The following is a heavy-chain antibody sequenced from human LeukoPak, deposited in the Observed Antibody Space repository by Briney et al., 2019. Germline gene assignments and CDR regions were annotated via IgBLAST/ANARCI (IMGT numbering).Heavy chain of an antibody. Sequence: GGSPRLSCEASGFNFNDYEMMWFRQAPGKGLEWISYISSSGSVPDYADSVKGRFTISRDNAKNSLYLQMSSLRAEDTAVYYCARDRLHYVEYEKTFDYWGQGTLVTVSS. CDR3: ARDRLHYVEYEKTFDY. J-gene: IGHJ4*02. D-gene: IGHD4-17*01. CDR2: ISSSGSVP. V-gene: IGHV3-48*03. CDR1: GFNFNDYE.